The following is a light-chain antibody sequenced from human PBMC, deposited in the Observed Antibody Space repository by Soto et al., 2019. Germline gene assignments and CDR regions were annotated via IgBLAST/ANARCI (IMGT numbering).Light chain of an antibody. V-gene: IGKV1-33*01. J-gene: IGKJ5*01. CDR1: QSISSW. Sequence: DVVMTQSPSTLSASVGDRVTITCRASQSISSWLAWYQQKPGRAPKLLIYDASNLEAGVPSRFRGSGSGTDFTFTISRLQPEDIATYYCQQYENLPTFGQGTRLEIK. CDR3: QQYENLPT. CDR2: DAS.